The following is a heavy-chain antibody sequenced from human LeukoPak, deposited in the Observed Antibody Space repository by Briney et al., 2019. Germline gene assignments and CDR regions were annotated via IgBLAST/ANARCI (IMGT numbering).Heavy chain of an antibody. Sequence: GASVKVSCKASGYTFTSYDINWVRQATGQGLEWMGMISPSGASTSYAQKFQGRVTMTRDVSTSTVYMELSRLRSEDTAVYYCARHTTGYNSPRDSFNIWGQGTMVTVSS. D-gene: IGHD1-1*01. CDR2: ISPSGAST. J-gene: IGHJ3*02. V-gene: IGHV1-46*01. CDR3: ARHTTGYNSPRDSFNI. CDR1: GYTFTSYD.